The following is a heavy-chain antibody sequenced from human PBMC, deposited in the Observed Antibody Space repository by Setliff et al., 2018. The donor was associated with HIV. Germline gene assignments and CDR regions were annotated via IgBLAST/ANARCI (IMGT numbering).Heavy chain of an antibody. CDR3: ARGAPAVPPALSPPHSYNWFDP. J-gene: IGHJ5*02. CDR2: IKQDGSEK. V-gene: IGHV3-7*01. Sequence: LRLSCAASGFSFSNYWMSWIRQAPGKGLEWVASIKQDGSEKYFVDSVKGRFTISRDNTKNTLYLEMHSLTSEDTAVYFCARGAPAVPPALSPPHSYNWFDPWGQGTVVTVSS. D-gene: IGHD3-16*02. CDR1: GFSFSNYW.